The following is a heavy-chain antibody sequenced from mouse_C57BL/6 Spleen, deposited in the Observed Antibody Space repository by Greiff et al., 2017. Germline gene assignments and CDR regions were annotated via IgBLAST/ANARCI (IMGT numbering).Heavy chain of an antibody. D-gene: IGHD2-1*01. CDR3: ARGGGNYDFDY. CDR1: GYAFSSSW. CDR2: IYPGDGDT. J-gene: IGHJ2*01. V-gene: IGHV1-82*01. Sequence: QVQLQQSGPELVKPGASVKISCKASGYAFSSSWMNWVKQRPGKGLEWIGRIYPGDGDTNYNGKFKGKATLTADKSSSTAYMQLSSLTSEDSAVYFWARGGGNYDFDYWGQGTTLTVSS.